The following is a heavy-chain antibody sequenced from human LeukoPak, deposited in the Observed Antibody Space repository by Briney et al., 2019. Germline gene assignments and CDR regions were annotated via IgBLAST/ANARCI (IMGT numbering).Heavy chain of an antibody. CDR3: ARVLDGYNLSPCDY. Sequence: GGSLRLSCAASGFTFSSYSMNWVRQAPGKGLEWLPSISSSNFYIYYADSIKGRFTISRDDAKNSLYLQMNSLRAEDTAVYYCARVLDGYNLSPCDYWGQGTLVTVSS. CDR2: ISSSNFYI. D-gene: IGHD5-24*01. V-gene: IGHV3-21*01. J-gene: IGHJ4*02. CDR1: GFTFSSYS.